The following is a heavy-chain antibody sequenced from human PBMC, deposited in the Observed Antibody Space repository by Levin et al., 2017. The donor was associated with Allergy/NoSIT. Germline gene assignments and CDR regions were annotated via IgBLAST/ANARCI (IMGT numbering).Heavy chain of an antibody. V-gene: IGHV4-39*01. CDR1: GASISTSDYY. Sequence: GSLRLSCTVSGASISTSDYYWGWIRQPPGKGLEWIGSIFYSGSTSYNPSLKSRVTISVDTSKNEFSLKLSSVTAADTALYYCARTLAGILDYWGQGTLVTVSS. J-gene: IGHJ4*02. CDR3: ARTLAGILDY. D-gene: IGHD6-19*01. CDR2: IFYSGST.